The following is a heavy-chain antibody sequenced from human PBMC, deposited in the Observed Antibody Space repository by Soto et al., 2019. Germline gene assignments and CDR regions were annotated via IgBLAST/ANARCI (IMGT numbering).Heavy chain of an antibody. Sequence: SETLSLTCAVYGGSFGGYYWSWIRQPPGKGLEWIGEINHSGSTNYNPSLKSRVTISVDTSKNQFSLKLSSVTAADTAVYYCARFPLYVITFGGVIVIPRGKVPPYPEHYVMDVWGQGSTVIVSS. CDR2: INHSGST. V-gene: IGHV4-34*01. CDR1: GGSFGGYY. D-gene: IGHD3-16*02. J-gene: IGHJ6*02. CDR3: ARFPLYVITFGGVIVIPRGKVPPYPEHYVMDV.